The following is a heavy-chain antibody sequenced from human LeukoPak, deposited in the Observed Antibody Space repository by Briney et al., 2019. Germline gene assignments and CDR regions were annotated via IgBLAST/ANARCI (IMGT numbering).Heavy chain of an antibody. J-gene: IGHJ3*02. CDR1: GDSLSSNSAS. V-gene: IGHV6-1*01. CDR3: ASEVGAAAFDI. D-gene: IGHD1-26*01. CDR2: TYYRSRWYT. Sequence: SQTLSLTCAISGDSLSSNSASWNWIRLSPSRGLEWLGRTYYRSRWYTDYAVPVKSRIIINPDTSNNQFSLHLNSVTPEDTAVYYCASEVGAAAFDIWGQGTMVTVSS.